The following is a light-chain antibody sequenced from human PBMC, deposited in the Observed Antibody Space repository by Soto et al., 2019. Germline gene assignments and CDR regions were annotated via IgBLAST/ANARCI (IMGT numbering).Light chain of an antibody. Sequence: QSVLTQPPSASGTPGQRVTISCSGSSSNIGSNYVYWYQQLPGTAPKLLIYRNNQRPSGVPDRFSGSKSGTSSSLAISGLRSEDEADYYCAAWDDSLEGVFGTGTKLTV. CDR3: AAWDDSLEGV. CDR2: RNN. J-gene: IGLJ1*01. V-gene: IGLV1-47*01. CDR1: SSNIGSNY.